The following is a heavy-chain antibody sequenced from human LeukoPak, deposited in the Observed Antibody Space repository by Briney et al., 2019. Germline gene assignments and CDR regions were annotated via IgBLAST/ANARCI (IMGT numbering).Heavy chain of an antibody. CDR1: GYTFTSYY. D-gene: IGHD1-26*01. CDR3: ARRFSYRLPDY. V-gene: IGHV1-46*01. J-gene: IGHJ4*02. CDR2: INPSGGST. Sequence: ASVKVSCKASGYTFTSYYMHWVRQAPGQGLEWMGIINPSGGSTSYAQKFQGRVTMTTDTSTSTAYMELRSLRSDDTAVYYCARRFSYRLPDYWGQGTLVTVSS.